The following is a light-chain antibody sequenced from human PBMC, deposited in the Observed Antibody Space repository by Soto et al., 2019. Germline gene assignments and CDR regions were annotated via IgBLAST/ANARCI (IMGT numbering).Light chain of an antibody. J-gene: IGKJ1*01. Sequence: DLPLTQSPYSLSGSDGDSATLXCRASQSVSSYLNWYQQKPGKAPKLMIYAAYSLQSGVPSRFSGSGSGTDFTLTISSLQPEDFATYYCQQSYSTPTWTFGQGTKVDIK. CDR2: AAY. V-gene: IGKV1-39*01. CDR1: QSVSSY. CDR3: QQSYSTPTWT.